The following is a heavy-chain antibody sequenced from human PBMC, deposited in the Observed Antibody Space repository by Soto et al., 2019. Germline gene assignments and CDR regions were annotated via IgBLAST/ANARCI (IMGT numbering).Heavy chain of an antibody. CDR3: ARARRLENWFDL. D-gene: IGHD5-12*01. CDR2: INSDGNT. Sequence: XETLSLTCTVAGGSLSGDYCTWIRQPAGGGLEWIGRINSDGNTNYSPSLKSRVTMSVDPSRKHFSLNLTSVTAADTASYFCARARRLENWFDLWGPGFQVTVSS. CDR1: GGSLSGDY. J-gene: IGHJ5*02. V-gene: IGHV4-4*07.